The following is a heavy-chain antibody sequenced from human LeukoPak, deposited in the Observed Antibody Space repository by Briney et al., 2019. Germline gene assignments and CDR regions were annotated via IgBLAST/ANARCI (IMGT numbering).Heavy chain of an antibody. Sequence: GGCLRLSCAASAFTFSSYSVSWVRQAPGKGLEWVSAISGSGGSTYYADSVKGRFTISRDNSKNTLYLQMNSLRAEDTAVYYCAKGEWLSPFDYWGQGTLVTVSS. D-gene: IGHD3-3*01. CDR3: AKGEWLSPFDY. CDR1: AFTFSSYS. J-gene: IGHJ4*02. CDR2: ISGSGGST. V-gene: IGHV3-23*01.